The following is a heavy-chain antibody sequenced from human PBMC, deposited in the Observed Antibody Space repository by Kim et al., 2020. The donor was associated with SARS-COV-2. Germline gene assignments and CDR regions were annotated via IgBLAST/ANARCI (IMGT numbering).Heavy chain of an antibody. J-gene: IGHJ6*02. D-gene: IGHD3-9*01. V-gene: IGHV1-8*01. CDR2: MNPNSGNT. CDR1: GYTFTSYD. Sequence: ASVKVSCKASGYTFTSYDINWVRQATGQGLEWMGWMNPNSGNTGYAQKFQGRVTMTRNTSISTPYMELSSLRSEDTAVYYCARVVRLTGYYTDYYYYGMDVWGQGTTVTVSS. CDR3: ARVVRLTGYYTDYYYYGMDV.